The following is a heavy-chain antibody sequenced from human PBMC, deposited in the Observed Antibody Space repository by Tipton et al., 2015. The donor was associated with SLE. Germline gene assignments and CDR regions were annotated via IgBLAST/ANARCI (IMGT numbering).Heavy chain of an antibody. J-gene: IGHJ4*02. CDR3: ARVWGQSDYFDY. V-gene: IGHV1-18*01. CDR1: GYTFISFG. Sequence: QSGPEAKKPGASVKVSCKASGYTFISFGIGWVRQAPGQGLEWMGWISTYNGNTNYAQKFQGRVNMTTDTSTSTAYMEIRSLRSDDAAVYYCARVWGQSDYFDYWGQGTLVTVSS. CDR2: ISTYNGNT. D-gene: IGHD3-16*01.